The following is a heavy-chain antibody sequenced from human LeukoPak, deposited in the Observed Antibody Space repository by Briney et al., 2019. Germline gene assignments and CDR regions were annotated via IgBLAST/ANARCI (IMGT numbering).Heavy chain of an antibody. CDR3: AKRPSDYGDYVSYFDY. CDR1: GFSFISYG. J-gene: IGHJ4*02. CDR2: ISDDGRMT. D-gene: IGHD4-17*01. V-gene: IGHV3-30*18. Sequence: GGSLRLSCAASGFSFISYGMHWVRQAPGKGLEWLGVISDDGRMTDYADSVKGRFTISRDNSKDTLYLQMNSLRAEDTAVYYCAKRPSDYGDYVSYFDYWGQGTLVTVSS.